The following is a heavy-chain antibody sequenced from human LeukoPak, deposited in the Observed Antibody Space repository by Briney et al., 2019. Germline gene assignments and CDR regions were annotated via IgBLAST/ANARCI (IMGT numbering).Heavy chain of an antibody. V-gene: IGHV3-23*01. CDR2: ISGSGGST. CDR1: GFTFDDYG. J-gene: IGHJ4*02. CDR3: ARNARITMVQGVPY. Sequence: GGSLRLSCAASGFTFDDYGMSWVRQAPGKGLEWVSAISGSGGSTYYADSVKGRFTISRDNSKNTLYLQMNSLRAEDTAVYYCARNARITMVQGVPYWGQGTLVTVSS. D-gene: IGHD3-10*01.